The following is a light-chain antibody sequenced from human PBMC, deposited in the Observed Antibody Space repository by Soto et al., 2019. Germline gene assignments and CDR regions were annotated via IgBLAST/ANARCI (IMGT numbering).Light chain of an antibody. Sequence: QSALTQPASVFGSPGQSITLSCTGTSSDVGGYNFLSRYQQHPGKAPKLMIYEVSSRPSGVSNRFSGSKSGNTASLTISGLQPEDEADYYCSSYTTSTTVVFGTGTKVTVL. CDR3: SSYTTSTTVV. CDR1: SSDVGGYNF. CDR2: EVS. V-gene: IGLV2-14*03. J-gene: IGLJ1*01.